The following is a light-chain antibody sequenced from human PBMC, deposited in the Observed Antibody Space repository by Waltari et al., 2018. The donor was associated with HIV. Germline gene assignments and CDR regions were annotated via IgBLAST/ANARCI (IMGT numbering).Light chain of an antibody. CDR2: AGS. Sequence: DIQMTQSPSSLSASVGDRVTITCRASQSITNYLNWYQQKPGKAPRHLIFAGSSLQSGVPARFSGSGSGTDFTLTITSLQAEDFATYYCQQSYSTPRTFGQGTKLDIK. CDR3: QQSYSTPRT. V-gene: IGKV1-39*01. J-gene: IGKJ2*01. CDR1: QSITNY.